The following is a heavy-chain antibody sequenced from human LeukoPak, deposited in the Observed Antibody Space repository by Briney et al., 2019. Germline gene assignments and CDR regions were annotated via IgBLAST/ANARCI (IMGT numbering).Heavy chain of an antibody. D-gene: IGHD6-13*01. J-gene: IGHJ4*02. CDR3: AKDWGVAVAGSLDY. CDR1: GFTFDDYT. V-gene: IGHV3-43*01. Sequence: PGGSLRLSCAASGFTFDDYTMHWVRQAPGKGLERATLISLDGVCTSYADSVKGRFTISRDNSKNFLYLQMNGLRTEDTALYYCAKDWGVAVAGSLDYWGQGTLVTVSS. CDR2: ISLDGVCT.